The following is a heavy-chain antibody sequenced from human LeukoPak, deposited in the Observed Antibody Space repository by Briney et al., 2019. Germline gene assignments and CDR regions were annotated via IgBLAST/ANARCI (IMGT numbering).Heavy chain of an antibody. J-gene: IGHJ4*02. Sequence: SETLSLTCTVSGGSISSSSYYWGWIRQPPGKGLEWIGSIYYSGSTYYNPSLKSRVTISVDTSKNQFSLKLSSVTAADTAVYYCARSTQVLSNYFDYWGQGTLVTVSS. CDR3: ARSTQVLSNYFDY. D-gene: IGHD2/OR15-2a*01. V-gene: IGHV4-39*01. CDR2: IYYSGST. CDR1: GGSISSSSYY.